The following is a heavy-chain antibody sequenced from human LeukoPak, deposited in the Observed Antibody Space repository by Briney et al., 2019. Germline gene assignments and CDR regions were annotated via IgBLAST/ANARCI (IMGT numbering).Heavy chain of an antibody. CDR3: ARVPRGVYYFDY. CDR2: INPNSGGT. Sequence: ASVKVSCKASGYTFTSYYMHWLRQAPGQGLEWMGWINPNSGGTNYAQKFQGRVTMTRDTSISTAYMELSRPRSDDTAVYYCARVPRGVYYFDYWGQGTLVTVSS. CDR1: GYTFTSYY. D-gene: IGHD3-10*01. J-gene: IGHJ4*02. V-gene: IGHV1-2*02.